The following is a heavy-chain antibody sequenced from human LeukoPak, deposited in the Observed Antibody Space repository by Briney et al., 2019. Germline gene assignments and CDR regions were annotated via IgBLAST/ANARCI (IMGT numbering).Heavy chain of an antibody. D-gene: IGHD2-15*01. CDR2: INPNSGGT. Sequence: ASVKVSCKASGYTFSGYYMHWLRQAPGQGLEWMGWINPNSGGTNYAQKFQGRVTMTRDTSISTAYMELSRLRSDDTAVYYCATLGDCSGGSCYGYYFDYWGQGTLVTVSS. V-gene: IGHV1-2*02. CDR3: ATLGDCSGGSCYGYYFDY. CDR1: GYTFSGYY. J-gene: IGHJ4*02.